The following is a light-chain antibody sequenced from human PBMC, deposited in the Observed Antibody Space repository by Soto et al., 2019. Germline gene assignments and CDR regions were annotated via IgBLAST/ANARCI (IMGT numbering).Light chain of an antibody. V-gene: IGKV3-11*01. Sequence: EIVLTQSPANLSLSPGERATLSCRASQSVSSYLAWYQQKPGQAPRLLIYDASNSATGIPARFSGSGSGTDFTLTISSLEPEDFAVYYCQQRSNWLFGGGTKVEIK. CDR2: DAS. CDR3: QQRSNWL. J-gene: IGKJ4*01. CDR1: QSVSSY.